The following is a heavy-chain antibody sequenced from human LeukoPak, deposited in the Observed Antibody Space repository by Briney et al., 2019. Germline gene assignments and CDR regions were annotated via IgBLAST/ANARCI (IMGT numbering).Heavy chain of an antibody. D-gene: IGHD3-16*02. CDR2: MNSDGTTT. CDR1: GFAFSSSW. J-gene: IGHJ4*02. Sequence: GGSLRLSCAGSGFAFSSSWMHWVRQAPGKGLVWVSRMNSDGTTTNYADSVEGRFTISRDNAKNTLYLQMNSLTVEDTAVYYCTIAGSYRFDYWGQGTLVTVSP. V-gene: IGHV3-74*01. CDR3: TIAGSYRFDY.